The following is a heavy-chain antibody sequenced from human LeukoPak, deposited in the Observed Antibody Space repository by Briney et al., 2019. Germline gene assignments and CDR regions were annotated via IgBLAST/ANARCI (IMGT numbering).Heavy chain of an antibody. V-gene: IGHV1-18*01. CDR2: IGAYNGNT. J-gene: IGHJ6*02. CDR3: AREGGFLEWLSGYGMDV. CDR1: GYTFTSYG. Sequence: GASVKVSCKASGYTFTSYGISWVRQAPGQGLEWMGWIGAYNGNTNYAQKLQGRVTMTTDTSTSTAYMELRSLRSDDTAVYYCAREGGFLEWLSGYGMDVWGQGTTVTVSS. D-gene: IGHD3-3*01.